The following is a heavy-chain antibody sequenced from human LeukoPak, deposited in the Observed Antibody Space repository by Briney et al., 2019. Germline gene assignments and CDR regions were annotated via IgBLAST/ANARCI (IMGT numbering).Heavy chain of an antibody. V-gene: IGHV4-39*01. CDR3: ARPVRDGYNWDAFDI. J-gene: IGHJ3*02. Sequence: SETLSLTCTVSGGSISSSSYYWGWIRQPPGKGLEWIGSIYYSGSTYYNPSLKSRVTISVDTSKNQFSLKLSSVTAADTAVYYCARPVRDGYNWDAFDIWGQGTMVTVSS. D-gene: IGHD5-24*01. CDR1: GGSISSSSYY. CDR2: IYYSGST.